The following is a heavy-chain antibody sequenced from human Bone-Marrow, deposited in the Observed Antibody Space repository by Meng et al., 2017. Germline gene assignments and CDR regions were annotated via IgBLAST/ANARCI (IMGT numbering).Heavy chain of an antibody. Sequence: QVQLPQWGAGLLKPSETLSLTCAVSGGSFSGYYWTWIRQPPGKGLEWIGEINHSGSSNYNPSLKSRVTLSADTPERQFSLKLSSVTAADTAVYYCARLAYDSSGYWFDYWGQGTLVTVSS. D-gene: IGHD3-22*01. CDR3: ARLAYDSSGYWFDY. CDR2: INHSGSS. V-gene: IGHV4-34*01. CDR1: GGSFSGYY. J-gene: IGHJ4*02.